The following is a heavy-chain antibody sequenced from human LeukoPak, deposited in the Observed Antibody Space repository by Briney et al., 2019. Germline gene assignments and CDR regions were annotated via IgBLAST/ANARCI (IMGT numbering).Heavy chain of an antibody. CDR2: TNPNSGKT. CDR1: GYTFSTYD. Sequence: GASVKVSCKASGYTFSTYDINWVRQATGQGLEWKGWTNPNSGKTGYAQKFQGRVTMTRNTYISTGYMELSRLRSEDTAGYYCARNAQVTRYFDYWGPGTLVTVSS. V-gene: IGHV1-8*01. CDR3: ARNAQVTRYFDY. D-gene: IGHD5-18*01. J-gene: IGHJ4*02.